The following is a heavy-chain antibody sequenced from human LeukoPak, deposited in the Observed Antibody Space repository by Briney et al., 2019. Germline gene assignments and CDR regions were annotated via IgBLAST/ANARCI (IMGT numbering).Heavy chain of an antibody. CDR3: ARDSMVRGVIFVGNMDV. CDR1: GFTFSSYE. V-gene: IGHV3-48*03. Sequence: GGSLRLSCAASGFTFSSYEMNWVRQAPGKGLEWVSYISSSGSTIYYGDSVKGRFTISRDNAKNSLYLQMNSLRAEDTAVYYCARDSMVRGVIFVGNMDVWGKGTTVTISS. D-gene: IGHD3-10*01. J-gene: IGHJ6*03. CDR2: ISSSGSTI.